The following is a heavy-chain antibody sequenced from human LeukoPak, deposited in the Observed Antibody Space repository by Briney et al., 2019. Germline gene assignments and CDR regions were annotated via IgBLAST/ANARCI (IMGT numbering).Heavy chain of an antibody. Sequence: PGESLKLSCAASGFTFSSYWMHWVRQAPGKGLVWVSRISTDGSSNKYADAEEGRFTISRDNATNTLYLQVNSLRAEDTAAYYCVRGNFDGGIDYGGEASSATVSS. CDR2: ISTDGSSN. V-gene: IGHV3-74*01. CDR1: GFTFSSYW. J-gene: IGHJ4*02. CDR3: VRGNFDGGIDY.